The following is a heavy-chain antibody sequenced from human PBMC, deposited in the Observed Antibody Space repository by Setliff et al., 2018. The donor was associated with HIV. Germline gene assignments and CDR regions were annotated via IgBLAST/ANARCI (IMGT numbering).Heavy chain of an antibody. Sequence: ASVKVSCKASGYTFTSYGISWVRRAPGQGLEWMGWISAYNGNTNYAQKFQGRATMTTDISTSTAYMELRSLRSDDTAVYYCARDHDGIRLAVAGTEGVFDIWGQGTMVTVSS. V-gene: IGHV1-18*01. J-gene: IGHJ3*02. CDR3: ARDHDGIRLAVAGTEGVFDI. CDR1: GYTFTSYG. CDR2: ISAYNGNT. D-gene: IGHD6-19*01.